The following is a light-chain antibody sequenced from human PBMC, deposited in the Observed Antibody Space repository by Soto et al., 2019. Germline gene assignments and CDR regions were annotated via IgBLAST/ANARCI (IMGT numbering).Light chain of an antibody. Sequence: EIVMTQSPATVSVSPVERVTLSCRASQSVSSNLAWYQQKPGQAPRLLIYGASTRATDIPVRFSGSGSGTEFTLTISSLQSEDFAVYYCQQYNDWPRTFGQGTKVDIK. J-gene: IGKJ1*01. CDR2: GAS. V-gene: IGKV3-15*01. CDR3: QQYNDWPRT. CDR1: QSVSSN.